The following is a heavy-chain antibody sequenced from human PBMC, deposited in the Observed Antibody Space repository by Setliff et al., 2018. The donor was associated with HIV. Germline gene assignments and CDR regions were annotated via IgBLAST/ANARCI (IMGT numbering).Heavy chain of an antibody. Sequence: ASVKVSCKASGYTFTSYYMHWVRQAPGQGLEWMGIINPSGGSAGYAEKFRGRVTMTRDTSTNTVYMDLRNLRSEDTAVYYCARNQGDSSGWYAGDYWGHGTLVTVSS. V-gene: IGHV1-46*01. D-gene: IGHD6-19*01. CDR2: INPSGGSA. CDR3: ARNQGDSSGWYAGDY. J-gene: IGHJ4*01. CDR1: GYTFTSYY.